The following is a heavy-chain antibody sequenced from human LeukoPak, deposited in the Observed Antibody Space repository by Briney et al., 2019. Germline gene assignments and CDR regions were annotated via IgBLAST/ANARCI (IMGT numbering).Heavy chain of an antibody. V-gene: IGHV3-23*01. J-gene: IGHJ4*02. CDR2: ISGSGGST. Sequence: GGSLRLSCAASGFTFSSYVMSWVRQAPGKGLEWVSAISGSGGSTYYADSVKGRFTISRDNSKNTLYLQMNSLRAEDTAVYYCAKGWYGGNSRMYGCFDYWGQGTLVTVSS. CDR3: AKGWYGGNSRMYGCFDY. CDR1: GFTFSSYV. D-gene: IGHD4-23*01.